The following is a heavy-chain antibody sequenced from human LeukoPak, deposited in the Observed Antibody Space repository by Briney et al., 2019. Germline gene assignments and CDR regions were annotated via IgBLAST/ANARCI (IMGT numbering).Heavy chain of an antibody. CDR2: ISGSGGST. D-gene: IGHD4-11*01. V-gene: IGHV3-23*01. CDR3: ARVKLQWLFDY. CDR1: GFTFSSYG. Sequence: GGSLRLSCAASGFTFSSYGMSWVRQAPGKGLEWVSAISGSGGSTYYTDSVKGRFTISRDNSKNTLYLQMGSLRAEDMAVYYCARVKLQWLFDYWGQGTLVTVSS. J-gene: IGHJ4*02.